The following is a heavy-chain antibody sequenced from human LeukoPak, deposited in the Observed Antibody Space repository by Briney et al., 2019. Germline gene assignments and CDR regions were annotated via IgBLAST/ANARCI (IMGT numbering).Heavy chain of an antibody. CDR1: GGSFSGYY. Sequence: SETLSLTCAVYGGSFSGYYWSWIRQPPGKGLEWIGEINHSGSTNYNPSLKSRVTISVDTSENQFSLKLSSVTAADTAVYYCARGGVYDFWSGYHFYFDYWGQGTLVTVSS. CDR2: INHSGST. CDR3: ARGGVYDFWSGYHFYFDY. J-gene: IGHJ4*02. V-gene: IGHV4-34*01. D-gene: IGHD3-3*01.